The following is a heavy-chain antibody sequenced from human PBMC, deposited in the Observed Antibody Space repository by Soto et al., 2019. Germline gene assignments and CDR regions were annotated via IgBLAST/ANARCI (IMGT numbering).Heavy chain of an antibody. CDR2: INPNSGDT. CDR3: ARDLVTIFGVVITRGYYYYGMDV. D-gene: IGHD3-3*01. V-gene: IGHV1-2*02. CDR1: GYTFTGYY. Sequence: ASVKVSCKASGYTFTGYYMHWVRQAPGQGLEWMGWINPNSGDTNYAQKFQGRVTMTRDTSISTAYMELSRLRSDDTAVYYCARDLVTIFGVVITRGYYYYGMDVWGQGTTVTVSS. J-gene: IGHJ6*02.